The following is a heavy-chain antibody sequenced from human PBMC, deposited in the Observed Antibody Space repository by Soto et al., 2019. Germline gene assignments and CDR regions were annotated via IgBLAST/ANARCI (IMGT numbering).Heavy chain of an antibody. Sequence: EVQLVESGGGLVQPGGSLRLSCEASGFTFRSESMNWVRQAPGRGLEWVSYISRSSSVIYYADSVKGRFTISRDNAKNFLHLQMNNLRAEDTAVYYCARDKAVIEVPGVSGFDYWGQGTLVTVSS. D-gene: IGHD3-16*02. CDR1: GFTFRSES. CDR3: ARDKAVIEVPGVSGFDY. J-gene: IGHJ4*02. V-gene: IGHV3-48*01. CDR2: ISRSSSVI.